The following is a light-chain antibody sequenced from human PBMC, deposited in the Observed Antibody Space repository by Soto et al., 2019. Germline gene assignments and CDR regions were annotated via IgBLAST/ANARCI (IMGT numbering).Light chain of an antibody. J-gene: IGKJ4*01. CDR1: QSISSF. Sequence: DIQMTQSPPSLSASVGDRVTITCRASQSISSFLNWYQQKPGKAPKLLIYAASSLQSGVPSRFSGSGSGTDFTLTIGSLQPEDFATYYCQQSYSTPLTFGGGTKVEIK. V-gene: IGKV1-39*01. CDR3: QQSYSTPLT. CDR2: AAS.